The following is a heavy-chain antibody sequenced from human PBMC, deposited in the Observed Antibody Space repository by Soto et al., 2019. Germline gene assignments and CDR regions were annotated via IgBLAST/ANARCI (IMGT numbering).Heavy chain of an antibody. CDR3: ARDRSEGGFGGVIPTHDAFDI. D-gene: IGHD3-16*02. V-gene: IGHV1-46*01. CDR1: GYTFTSYY. CDR2: INPSGGST. J-gene: IGHJ3*02. Sequence: ASVKVSCKASGYTFTSYYMHWVRQAPGQGLEWMGIINPSGGSTSYAQKFQGRVTMTRDTSPSTVYMELSSLRSEDTAVYSCARDRSEGGFGGVIPTHDAFDIWGQGTMVTVSS.